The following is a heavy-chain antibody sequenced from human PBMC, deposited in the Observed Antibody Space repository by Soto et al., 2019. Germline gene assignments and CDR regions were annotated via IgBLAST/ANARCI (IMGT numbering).Heavy chain of an antibody. CDR1: GFTFSSYG. CDR3: ARDLPPPYYYDSSGSRTEDY. D-gene: IGHD3-22*01. V-gene: IGHV3-33*01. CDR2: IWYDGSNK. Sequence: GGSLRLSCAASGFTFSSYGMHWVRQAPGKGLEWVAVIWYDGSNKYYADSVKGRFTISRDNSKNTLYLQMNSLRAEDKAVYYCARDLPPPYYYDSSGSRTEDYWGQGTLVTVSS. J-gene: IGHJ4*02.